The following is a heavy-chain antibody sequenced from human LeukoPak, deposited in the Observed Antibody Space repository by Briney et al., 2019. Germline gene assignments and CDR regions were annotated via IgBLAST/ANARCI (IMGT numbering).Heavy chain of an antibody. CDR3: ASTTGNYYNSSGYYQYYYYGMDV. Sequence: GGSLRLSCAACGFTFCDHYMDWVRQAPGKGLEWVGRTRNKANGYTTEYAASVKGIFTISRDDSKNSLYLQMNSLKTEDTAVYYCASTTGNYYNSSGYYQYYYYGMDVWGQGTTVTVSS. V-gene: IGHV3-72*01. J-gene: IGHJ6*02. D-gene: IGHD3-22*01. CDR1: GFTFCDHY. CDR2: TRNKANGYTT.